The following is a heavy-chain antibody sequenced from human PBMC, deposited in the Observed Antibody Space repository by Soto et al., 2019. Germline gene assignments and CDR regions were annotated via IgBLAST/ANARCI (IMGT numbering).Heavy chain of an antibody. Sequence: EVQLVESGGGLVQPGGSLRLSCAASGFTFSSYWMHWVRQAPGKGLVWVSRMNSDATDAYYADSVKGRFTISRDNAKNTVYLQMNSLRDEDTAVYYCGREGFGFSMTAWGQGTLVTVSS. CDR1: GFTFSSYW. V-gene: IGHV3-74*01. J-gene: IGHJ5*02. D-gene: IGHD3-22*01. CDR2: MNSDATDA. CDR3: GREGFGFSMTA.